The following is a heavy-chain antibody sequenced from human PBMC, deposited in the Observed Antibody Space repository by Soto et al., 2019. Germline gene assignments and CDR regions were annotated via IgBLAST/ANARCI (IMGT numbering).Heavy chain of an antibody. D-gene: IGHD6-6*01. CDR1: GYTFTSYD. CDR3: ARDYSSSSPYYFDY. J-gene: IGHJ4*02. V-gene: IGHV1-3*01. CDR2: INAGNGNT. Sequence: QVQLVQSGAEVKKPGASVKGSCKASGYTFTSYDMHWVRQAPGQRLEWMGWINAGNGNTKYSQKFQGRVTITRDTSDSTAYMELSSLRSEDTAVYYFARDYSSSSPYYFDYWGQGTLVTVSS.